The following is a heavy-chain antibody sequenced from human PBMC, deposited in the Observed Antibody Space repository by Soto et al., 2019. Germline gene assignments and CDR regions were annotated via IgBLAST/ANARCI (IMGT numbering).Heavy chain of an antibody. D-gene: IGHD3-22*01. J-gene: IGHJ4*01. Sequence: GGSLRLSCAASGLTFSKDWLNWVSQAPREGLAWVGRVQSVAHGGTTDFAESAKGRLVISRDDSNNMVYLPMNSLRIEDTAVFYCTTVSYSSVPIVRFDYWGHRTLVTGSS. CDR3: TTVSYSSVPIVRFDY. V-gene: IGHV3-15*07. CDR1: GLTFSKDW. CDR2: VQSVAHGGTT.